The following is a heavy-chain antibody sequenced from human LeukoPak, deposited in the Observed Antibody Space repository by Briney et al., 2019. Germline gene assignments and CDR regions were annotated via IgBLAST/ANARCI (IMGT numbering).Heavy chain of an antibody. CDR3: AGDCGSGGCDY. D-gene: IGHD2-15*01. Sequence: GGSLRLSCAASGFTFSSYWMHWVRQAPGKGLVWVSRIQSDGSSTTYADSVKGRFTISRDNAKNTVYLQMNSLRVEDTAVYYCAGDCGSGGCDYWGQGTLVTVSS. CDR2: IQSDGSST. CDR1: GFTFSSYW. V-gene: IGHV3-74*01. J-gene: IGHJ4*01.